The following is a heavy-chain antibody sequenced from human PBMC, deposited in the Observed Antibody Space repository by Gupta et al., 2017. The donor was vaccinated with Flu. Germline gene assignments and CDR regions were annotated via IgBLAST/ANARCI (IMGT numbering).Heavy chain of an antibody. Sequence: QVQLQQWGAGLLKPSETLSLTCAVYGGSFSGYYWSWIRQPPGKGLEWIGEINHSGSTNYNPSLKSRVTISVDTSKNQFYLKLSSVTAADTAVYYCARRLMVRGVKPYYFDYWGQGTLVTVSS. CDR1: GGSFSGYY. CDR3: ARRLMVRGVKPYYFDY. V-gene: IGHV4-34*01. D-gene: IGHD3-10*01. J-gene: IGHJ4*02. CDR2: INHSGST.